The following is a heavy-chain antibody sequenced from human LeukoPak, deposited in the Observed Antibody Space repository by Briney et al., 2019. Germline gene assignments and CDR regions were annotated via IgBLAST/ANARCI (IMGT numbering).Heavy chain of an antibody. D-gene: IGHD6-6*01. Sequence: TGGSLRLSCAASGFTFSSYAMSWVRQAPGKGLEWVSAISDGGGDTYYADSVRGRFTISRDNSKNTLYLQMNSLRGEDTAVYYCARGQPSYSSSLDYWGQGTLVTVSS. V-gene: IGHV3-23*01. CDR1: GFTFSSYA. CDR3: ARGQPSYSSSLDY. CDR2: ISDGGGDT. J-gene: IGHJ4*02.